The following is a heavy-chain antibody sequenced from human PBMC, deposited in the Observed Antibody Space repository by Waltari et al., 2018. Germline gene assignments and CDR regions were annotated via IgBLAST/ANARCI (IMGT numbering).Heavy chain of an antibody. Sequence: QVHLVQSGAEVKKPGASVKVSCKASGYTFPHYAINWGRQAPGQRLEWMGWIDAGNGNTEYSQKFKGRVTISRDTSANTAYMELSSLTSEDTAIYCCARDLVTRGGWFDPWGQGTLVTVSP. J-gene: IGHJ5*02. CDR3: ARDLVTRGGWFDP. D-gene: IGHD2-21*02. CDR1: GYTFPHYA. V-gene: IGHV1-3*01. CDR2: IDAGNGNT.